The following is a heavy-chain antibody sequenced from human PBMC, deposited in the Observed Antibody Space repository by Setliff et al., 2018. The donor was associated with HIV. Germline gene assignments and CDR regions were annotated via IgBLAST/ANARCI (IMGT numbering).Heavy chain of an antibody. J-gene: IGHJ5*02. Sequence: SVKVSCKASGGAFTNYAFSWVRQAPGQGLEWMGRIIPVYGTTDYAPQFQGRVTMTADKSRSTVYVDLNNLRSDDTATYYCAPDFGDNWFDPWGQGTLVTSPQ. V-gene: IGHV1-69*06. CDR1: GGAFTNYA. D-gene: IGHD4-17*01. CDR2: IIPVYGTT. CDR3: APDFGDNWFDP.